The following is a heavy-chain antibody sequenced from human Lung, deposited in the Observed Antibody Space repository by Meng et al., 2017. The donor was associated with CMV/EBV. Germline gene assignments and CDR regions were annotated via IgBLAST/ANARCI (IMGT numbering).Heavy chain of an antibody. CDR3: ASGTPGRSYCDY. CDR1: GYTFGNYG. J-gene: IGHJ4*02. CDR2: FVNYVDT. D-gene: IGHD2-15*01. Sequence: QVHLQQAGPEVKKPGASVRVSCKASGYTFGNYGICWVRQAPGQGLEWMGWFVNYVDTYPAPKFQGRVTMTTDTHTNTAFMELRSLTSDDTAVYYCASGTPGRSYCDYWGQGTLVTVSS. V-gene: IGHV1-18*01.